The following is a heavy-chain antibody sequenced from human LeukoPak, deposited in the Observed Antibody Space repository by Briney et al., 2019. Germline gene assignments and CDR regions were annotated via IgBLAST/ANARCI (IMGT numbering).Heavy chain of an antibody. Sequence: PSETLSLTCTVSGGSISSSSYYWGWIRQPPGKGLEWIGSIYYRGSTYYNPSLKSRVTISVDTSKNQFSLKLSSVTAADTAVYYCARGLWSCYYTDYWGQGTLVTVSS. CDR1: GGSISSSSYY. J-gene: IGHJ4*02. CDR2: IYYRGST. CDR3: ARGLWSCYYTDY. V-gene: IGHV4-39*01. D-gene: IGHD3-3*01.